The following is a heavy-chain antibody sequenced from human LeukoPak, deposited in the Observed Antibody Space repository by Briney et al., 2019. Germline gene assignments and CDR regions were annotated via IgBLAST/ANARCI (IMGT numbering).Heavy chain of an antibody. Sequence: SETLSLTCTVSGGSISNYYWSWIRQPPGKGLEWIGYIYHSGSVNYNPSLKSRVTISVDTTNNQFSLKLNSVTAADTAVYYCARGGGFGSPPAYWGQGTPVTVSS. CDR2: IYHSGSV. D-gene: IGHD3-10*01. CDR1: GGSISNYY. J-gene: IGHJ4*02. CDR3: ARGGGFGSPPAY. V-gene: IGHV4-59*01.